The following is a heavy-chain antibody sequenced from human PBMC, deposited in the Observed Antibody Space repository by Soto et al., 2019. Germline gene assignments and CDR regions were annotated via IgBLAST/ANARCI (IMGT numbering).Heavy chain of an antibody. CDR2: IKSRADGGTA. J-gene: IGHJ4*02. D-gene: IGHD3-10*01. CDR3: ATLGENIGAFDY. V-gene: IGHV3-15*01. CDR1: GFTFSNAW. Sequence: EVQLVESGGGLVKPGGSLRLSCAASGFTFSNAWMSWVRQAPGKGLEWVGRIKSRADGGTADHAAPVKGRFAISRDDSKNTLYLQMNSLKTEDTAVYYCATLGENIGAFDYWGQGTLVTVSS.